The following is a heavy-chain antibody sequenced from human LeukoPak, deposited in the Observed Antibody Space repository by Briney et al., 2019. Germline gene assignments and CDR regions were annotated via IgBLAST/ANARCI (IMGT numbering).Heavy chain of an antibody. CDR1: GGSVKSYY. V-gene: IGHV4-59*02. J-gene: IGHJ5*02. Sequence: SETLSLTCTVSGGSVKSYYWSWIRQSPGKGLEWIAYIHYSGSTNYNPSLKSRVTISVDTSKNQFSLKLTSVTAADTAVYYCARAGDYGDYVGWFDPWGQGTLVTVSS. CDR2: IHYSGST. CDR3: ARAGDYGDYVGWFDP. D-gene: IGHD4-17*01.